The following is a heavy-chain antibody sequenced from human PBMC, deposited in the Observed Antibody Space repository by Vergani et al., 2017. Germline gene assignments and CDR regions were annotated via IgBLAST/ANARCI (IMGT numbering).Heavy chain of an antibody. J-gene: IGHJ5*02. CDR3: AKSHGPILTYSGFDP. CDR1: GFTFSSYW. Sequence: EVQLVESGGGLVQPGGSLRLSCAASGFTFSSYWMSWVRQAPGKGLEWVANIKQDGSEKYYVDSVKGRFTISRDNAKNSLYLQMNSLRAEDTAVYYCAKSHGPILTYSGFDPWGQGTLVTVSS. D-gene: IGHD3-9*01. CDR2: IKQDGSEK. V-gene: IGHV3-7*05.